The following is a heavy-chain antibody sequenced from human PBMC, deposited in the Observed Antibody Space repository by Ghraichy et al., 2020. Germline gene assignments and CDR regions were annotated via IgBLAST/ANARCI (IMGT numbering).Heavy chain of an antibody. CDR1: GYTFTGYY. CDR2: INPNSGGT. J-gene: IGHJ4*02. Sequence: ASVKVSCKASGYTFTGYYMHWVRQAPGQGLEWMGWINPNSGGTNYAQKFQGRVTMTRDTSISTAYMELSRLRSDDTAVYYCARGGYYDILTGYYNTTTEFDYWGQGTLVTVSS. D-gene: IGHD3-9*01. V-gene: IGHV1-2*02. CDR3: ARGGYYDILTGYYNTTTEFDY.